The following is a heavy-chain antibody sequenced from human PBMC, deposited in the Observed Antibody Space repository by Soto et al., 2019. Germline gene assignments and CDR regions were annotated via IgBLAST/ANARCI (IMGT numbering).Heavy chain of an antibody. Sequence: GGSLRLSCAASGFTFSRYGMHWVRQAPGKGLEWVAFIWFDGTNKYYADSVKGRFTISRDDSKNTLYLQMNSLRDEDTAVYYCASEQQSYDPSPLDYCGQGTLVTVSS. D-gene: IGHD5-18*01. CDR2: IWFDGTNK. J-gene: IGHJ4*02. CDR3: ASEQQSYDPSPLDY. V-gene: IGHV3-33*01. CDR1: GFTFSRYG.